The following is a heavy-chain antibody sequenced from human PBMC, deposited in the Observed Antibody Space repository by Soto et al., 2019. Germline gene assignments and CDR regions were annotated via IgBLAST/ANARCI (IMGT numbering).Heavy chain of an antibody. V-gene: IGHV4-34*01. D-gene: IGHD4-17*01. J-gene: IGHJ4*02. CDR1: GGSFSGYY. Sequence: SETLSLTCAVYGGSFSGYYWSWIRQPPGKGLEWIGEINHSGSTNYNPSLKSRVTISVDTSKNQFPLKLSSVTAADTAVYYCARGPYGATVDWGQGTRVTVSS. CDR3: ARGPYGATVD. CDR2: INHSGST.